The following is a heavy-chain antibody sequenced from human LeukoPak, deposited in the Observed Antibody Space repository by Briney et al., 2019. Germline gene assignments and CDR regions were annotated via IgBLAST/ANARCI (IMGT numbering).Heavy chain of an antibody. V-gene: IGHV3-7*01. Sequence: GGSLRLSCAASGFTFTNAWMSRVRQAPGKGLEWVANIKLDGSEKYYVDSVKGRFTISRDNAKNSLYLQMNSLRAEDTAVYYCARDRLGQLATIDYWGQGTLVTVSS. CDR1: GFTFTNAW. CDR3: ARDRLGQLATIDY. CDR2: IKLDGSEK. J-gene: IGHJ4*02. D-gene: IGHD6-13*01.